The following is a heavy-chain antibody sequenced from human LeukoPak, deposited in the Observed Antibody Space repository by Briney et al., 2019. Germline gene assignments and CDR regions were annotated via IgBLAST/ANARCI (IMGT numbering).Heavy chain of an antibody. V-gene: IGHV4-39*01. J-gene: IGHJ4*02. Sequence: SETLSLTCSVSGDSIATSTYYWGWIRQPPGKGLEWISSIYYGGTTYYNPSLKSRDTISVDTSKNQFSLKVSSVSAADTAVYYCARHGSSGWVFESWGQGTLVTVSS. CDR1: GDSIATSTYY. D-gene: IGHD6-19*01. CDR2: IYYGGTT. CDR3: ARHGSSGWVFES.